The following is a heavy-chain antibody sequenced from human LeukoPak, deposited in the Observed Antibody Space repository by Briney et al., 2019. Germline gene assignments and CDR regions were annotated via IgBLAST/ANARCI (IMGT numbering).Heavy chain of an antibody. CDR1: GVSFSNYG. J-gene: IGHJ4*02. D-gene: IGHD1-1*01. CDR3: ARSLKWNLVGFDY. Sequence: GGSLRLSCAASGVSFSNYGMNWVRQAPGKGLEWVSVISSTGDNTFYRDSVKGRFTITRDRYKNTLYLQMSSLRAHDTAVYYCARSLKWNLVGFDYLGQGTPLTVSS. CDR2: ISSTGDNT. V-gene: IGHV3-23*01.